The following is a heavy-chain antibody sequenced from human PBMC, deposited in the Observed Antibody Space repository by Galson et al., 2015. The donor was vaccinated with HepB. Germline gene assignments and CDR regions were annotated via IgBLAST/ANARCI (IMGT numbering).Heavy chain of an antibody. J-gene: IGHJ4*02. CDR1: GYSFTSYW. V-gene: IGHV5-10-1*01. D-gene: IGHD5-24*01. Sequence: QSGAEVKKPGESLRISCKGSGYSFTSYWIAWVRQMPGKGLEWMGRIDPSDSKTNYSPSLQGHVTLSVDKSISTAYLQWSSLKASDTAIYYCARRSTDGYFYWGQGTLVAVSS. CDR2: IDPSDSKT. CDR3: ARRSTDGYFY.